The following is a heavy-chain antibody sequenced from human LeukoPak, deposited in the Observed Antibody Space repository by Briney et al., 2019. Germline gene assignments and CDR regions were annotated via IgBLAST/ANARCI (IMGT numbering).Heavy chain of an antibody. CDR1: GYTFTSYD. D-gene: IGHD2-2*01. CDR2: MNPNSGNT. Sequence: ASVKVSCKASGYTFTSYDINWVRQATGQGLEWMGWMNPNSGNTGYAQKSQGRVTMTRNTSISTAYMELSSLRSEDTAVYYCAREVFIMPYCSSTSCSVYYYYYMDVWGKGTTVTVSS. V-gene: IGHV1-8*01. J-gene: IGHJ6*03. CDR3: AREVFIMPYCSSTSCSVYYYYYMDV.